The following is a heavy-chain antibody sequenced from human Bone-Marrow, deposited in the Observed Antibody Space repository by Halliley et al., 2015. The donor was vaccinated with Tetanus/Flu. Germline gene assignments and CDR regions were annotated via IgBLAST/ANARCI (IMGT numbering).Heavy chain of an antibody. D-gene: IGHD2-21*01. J-gene: IGHJ4*02. V-gene: IGHV3-23*01. Sequence: AIIGSGTGTPYADSVKGRFTISRDTSKSTLYLQMNSLRAEDTALYFCVKEGDPNSFPYRGDESWGRGTLVTVSS. CDR2: IIGSGTGT. CDR3: VKEGDPNSFPYRGDES.